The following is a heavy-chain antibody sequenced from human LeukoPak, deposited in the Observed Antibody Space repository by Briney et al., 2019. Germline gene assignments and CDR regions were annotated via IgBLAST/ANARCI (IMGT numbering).Heavy chain of an antibody. CDR3: AREASQLVEDYYYYYGMDV. D-gene: IGHD6-6*01. Sequence: PGGSLRLSCAASGFTVSSNYMSWVRQAPGKGLEWVSVIYSGGSTYYADSVKGRFTISRDNSKNTLYLQMNSLRAEDTAVYYCAREASQLVEDYYYYYGMDVWGQGTTVTVSS. CDR2: IYSGGST. J-gene: IGHJ6*02. V-gene: IGHV3-53*01. CDR1: GFTVSSNY.